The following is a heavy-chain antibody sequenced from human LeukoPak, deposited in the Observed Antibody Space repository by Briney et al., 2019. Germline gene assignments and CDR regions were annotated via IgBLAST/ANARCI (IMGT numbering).Heavy chain of an antibody. CDR3: ARDDSGLGRALDI. V-gene: IGHV3-48*03. J-gene: IGHJ3*02. Sequence: GGSLRLSCAASGFTFSSYEMNWVRQAPGKGLQWVSYISRSGSSIYYADSVKGRFTISRDNAKNSLYLQMNSLRAEDTAVYYCARDDSGLGRALDIWGQGTMVTVSS. CDR1: GFTFSSYE. D-gene: IGHD3-10*01. CDR2: ISRSGSSI.